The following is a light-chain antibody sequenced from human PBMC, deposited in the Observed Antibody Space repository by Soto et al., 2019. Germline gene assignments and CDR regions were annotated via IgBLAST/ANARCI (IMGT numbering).Light chain of an antibody. Sequence: EVVLTQSPAPLSLSPGDRATLSCRASQSVSSNLAWYQQKPGQSHRLLIYGASTRATGVPARFSGSRSGTEFTLTISAVQSEDFAVYYCQQYYNWPPYTFGQGTKLDFK. V-gene: IGKV3-15*01. CDR2: GAS. CDR3: QQYYNWPPYT. CDR1: QSVSSN. J-gene: IGKJ2*01.